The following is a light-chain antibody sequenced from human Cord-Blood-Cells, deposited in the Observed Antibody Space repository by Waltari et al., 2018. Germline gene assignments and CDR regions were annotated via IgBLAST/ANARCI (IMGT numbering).Light chain of an antibody. J-gene: IGLJ2*01. CDR1: SSDVGGYNY. V-gene: IGLV2-14*01. CDR2: DVS. CDR3: SSYTSSSVV. Sequence: QSALTQPASVSGSPGQSLTTSCPGTSSDVGGYNYVSWYQQHPGKAPKLMIYDVSNRPSGVSNRFSGSKSGNTASLTISGLQAEDEADYYCSSYTSSSVVFGGGTKLTVL.